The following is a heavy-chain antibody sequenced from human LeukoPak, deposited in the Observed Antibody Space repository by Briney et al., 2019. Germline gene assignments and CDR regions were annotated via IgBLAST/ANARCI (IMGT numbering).Heavy chain of an antibody. D-gene: IGHD1-26*01. Sequence: GGSQSVLRAASGFSFSSYDVNWVRQAPGKGLEWVSYISRSGSSIYYADSVRGRFTISRDNTKNSLNLQMNSLRAEDTAVYYCARDPSESYYTNFDYWGQGTLVTVSS. CDR1: GFSFSSYD. V-gene: IGHV3-48*03. J-gene: IGHJ4*02. CDR3: ARDPSESYYTNFDY. CDR2: ISRSGSSI.